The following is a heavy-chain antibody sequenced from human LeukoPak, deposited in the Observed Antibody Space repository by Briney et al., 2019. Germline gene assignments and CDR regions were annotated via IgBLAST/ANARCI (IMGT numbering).Heavy chain of an antibody. CDR3: ARGHDYGDSVFDY. CDR1: GYTFTSYA. Sequence: ASVKVSCKASGYTFTSYAMHWVRQAPGQRLEWMGWINAGNGNTKYSQKFQGRVTITRDTSASTAYMELSSLRSEDTAVYYCARGHDYGDSVFDYWGQGTLVTVSS. J-gene: IGHJ4*02. D-gene: IGHD4-17*01. V-gene: IGHV1-3*01. CDR2: INAGNGNT.